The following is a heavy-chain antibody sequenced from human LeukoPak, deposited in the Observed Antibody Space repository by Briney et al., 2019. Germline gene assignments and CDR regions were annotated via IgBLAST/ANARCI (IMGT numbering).Heavy chain of an antibody. Sequence: SQTLSLTCAISGDSVSSNSAAWNWIRQSPSRGLEWLGRTCFRSKWYNEYAASVKSRITINPDTSKNQFSLQLNSVTPEDTAVYYCAGSFSGAIDYWGQGTLVTVSS. CDR2: TCFRSKWYN. D-gene: IGHD3-10*01. V-gene: IGHV6-1*01. CDR3: AGSFSGAIDY. J-gene: IGHJ4*02. CDR1: GDSVSSNSAA.